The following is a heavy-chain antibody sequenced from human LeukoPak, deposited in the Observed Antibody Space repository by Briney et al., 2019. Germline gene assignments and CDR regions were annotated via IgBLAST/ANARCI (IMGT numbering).Heavy chain of an antibody. CDR2: ISDSGST. D-gene: IGHD2-15*01. CDR1: GGSISSSSYY. V-gene: IGHV4-39*01. J-gene: IGHJ3*02. Sequence: SETLSLTCTVSGGSISSSSYYWGWIRQPPGKGLEWFGSISDSGSTYYYPSLKSRVTISVDTSKNQFSLSLSSVTAADTAVYYCASSYCSGGSCYGIFDIWGQGTMVTVSS. CDR3: ASSYCSGGSCYGIFDI.